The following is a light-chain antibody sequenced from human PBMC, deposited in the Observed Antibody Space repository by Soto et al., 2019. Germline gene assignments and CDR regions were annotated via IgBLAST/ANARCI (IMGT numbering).Light chain of an antibody. CDR3: CTYGGSGTVL. J-gene: IGLJ3*02. CDR2: EGS. CDR1: TRDVGRYNL. V-gene: IGLV2-23*01. Sequence: QSALTQPASVSGSPGQSITISCTGTTRDVGRYNLVSWYQQLPAKAPKLMIYEGSERPSGVSDRFSGSQSGSTASLTISGLQAEDEAHYYCCTYGGSGTVLFGGGTQLTVL.